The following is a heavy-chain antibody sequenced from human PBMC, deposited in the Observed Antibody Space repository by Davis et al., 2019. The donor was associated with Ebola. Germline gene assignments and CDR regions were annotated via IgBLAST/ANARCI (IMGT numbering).Heavy chain of an antibody. D-gene: IGHD3-3*01. CDR3: ARASAKRITIFGVVIPRNWYFDL. V-gene: IGHV4-34*01. Sequence: PSETLSLTCAVYGGSFSGYYWSWIRQPPGKGLEWIGEINHSGSTNYNPSLKSRVTISVDTSKNQFSLKLSSVTAADTAVYYCARASAKRITIFGVVIPRNWYFDLWGRGTLVTVSS. CDR2: INHSGST. J-gene: IGHJ2*01. CDR1: GGSFSGYY.